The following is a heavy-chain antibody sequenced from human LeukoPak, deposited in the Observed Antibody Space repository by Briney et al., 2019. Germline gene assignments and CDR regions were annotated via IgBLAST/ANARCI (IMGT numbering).Heavy chain of an antibody. J-gene: IGHJ4*02. Sequence: ASVKVSCKASGYTFTSYAMHWVRQAPGQRLEWMGWINAGNGNTKYSQKFQGRVTITRDTSASTAYMELSSLRSKDTAVYYCARGPNLEWLLHFDYWGQGTLVTVSS. CDR2: INAGNGNT. D-gene: IGHD3-3*01. CDR1: GYTFTSYA. V-gene: IGHV1-3*01. CDR3: ARGPNLEWLLHFDY.